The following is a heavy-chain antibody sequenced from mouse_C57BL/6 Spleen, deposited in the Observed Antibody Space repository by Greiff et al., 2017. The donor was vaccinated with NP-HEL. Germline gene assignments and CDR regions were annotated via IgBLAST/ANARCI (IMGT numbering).Heavy chain of an antibody. Sequence: EVQLQQSGPELVKPGASVKISCKAFGYSFTDFNMNWVKQSNGKSLEWIGVINPNYGTTSYNQKFKGKATLTVDQSSSTAYMQLNSLTSEDSAVYYCASCYGSEKDYFDYWGQGTTLTVSS. D-gene: IGHD1-1*01. V-gene: IGHV1-39*01. CDR2: INPNYGTT. CDR3: ASCYGSEKDYFDY. CDR1: GYSFTDFN. J-gene: IGHJ2*01.